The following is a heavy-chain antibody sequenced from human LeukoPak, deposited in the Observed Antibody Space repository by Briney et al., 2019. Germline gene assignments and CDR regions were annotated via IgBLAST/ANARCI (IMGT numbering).Heavy chain of an antibody. CDR1: GGSISSSTYY. D-gene: IGHD6-19*01. CDR3: ARDQHSSGWYGYFDL. Sequence: SETLSLTCTVSGGSISSSTYYWGWIRQPPGKGLEWIGSIHYSGSTYYNPSLKSRVTMSVDTSKNQFFLKLSSVTAADTAVYYCARDQHSSGWYGYFDLWGRGTLVTVSS. CDR2: IHYSGST. V-gene: IGHV4-39*07. J-gene: IGHJ2*01.